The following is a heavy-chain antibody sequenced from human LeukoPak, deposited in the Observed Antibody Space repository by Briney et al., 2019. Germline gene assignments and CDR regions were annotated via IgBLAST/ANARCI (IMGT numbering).Heavy chain of an antibody. Sequence: SVKVSCKASGGTFSSYAISWVRQAPGQGLEWMGGIIPIFGTANYAQKFQGRVTITADESTSTAYMELSSLRSEDTAVYYCAREIGHYYDSSGSGGAFDIWGQGTLVTVSS. CDR3: AREIGHYYDSSGSGGAFDI. CDR2: IIPIFGTA. V-gene: IGHV1-69*13. J-gene: IGHJ4*02. CDR1: GGTFSSYA. D-gene: IGHD3-22*01.